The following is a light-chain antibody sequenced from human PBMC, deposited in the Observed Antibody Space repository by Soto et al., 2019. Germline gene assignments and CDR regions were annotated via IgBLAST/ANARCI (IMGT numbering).Light chain of an antibody. V-gene: IGKV3-20*01. Sequence: EIVLTQSPGTLSFSPGERATVSCRASQGISTDHLAWYQQKPGQPPRLLIYGTSSRATGGIADRFSGSGSGTDFTLTISRLEPEDFAVYYCEYYGSSITFAGGTKVDIK. J-gene: IGKJ4*01. CDR3: EYYGSSIT. CDR1: QGISTDH. CDR2: GTS.